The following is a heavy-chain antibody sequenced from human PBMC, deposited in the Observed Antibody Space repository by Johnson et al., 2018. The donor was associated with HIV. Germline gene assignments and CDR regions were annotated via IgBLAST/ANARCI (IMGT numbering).Heavy chain of an antibody. Sequence: QVQLVESGGGVVQPGRSLRLSCAASGFAFSGYALHWVRQAPGKGLEWVALISYDGTKKYSAGSVKGRFTISRDNSKNSLYLQMNSLRAEDTAVYFCAKVRSGYTEIDAFDIWGQGTMVTVSS. J-gene: IGHJ3*02. D-gene: IGHD3-22*01. CDR3: AKVRSGYTEIDAFDI. V-gene: IGHV3-30*04. CDR2: ISYDGTKK. CDR1: GFAFSGYA.